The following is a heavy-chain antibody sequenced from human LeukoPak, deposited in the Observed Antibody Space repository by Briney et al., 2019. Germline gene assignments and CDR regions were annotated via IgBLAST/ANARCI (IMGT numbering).Heavy chain of an antibody. CDR2: IYYSGST. Sequence: PSETLSLTCTVSGGSISSSSYYWGWIRQPPGKWLEWIGSIYYSGSTYYNPSLKSRVTISVDTSKNQFSLKLSSVTAADTAVYYCASGGWSTMIVVVSPVDYWGQGTLVTVSS. V-gene: IGHV4-39*07. J-gene: IGHJ4*02. D-gene: IGHD3-22*01. CDR3: ASGGWSTMIVVVSPVDY. CDR1: GGSISSSSYY.